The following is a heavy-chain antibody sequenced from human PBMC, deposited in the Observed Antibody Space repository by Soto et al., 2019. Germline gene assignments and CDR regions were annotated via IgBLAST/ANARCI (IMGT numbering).Heavy chain of an antibody. CDR2: IYSIGST. Sequence: SETLSLTCTVSGGSISTGGYYWSWIRQHPGKGLEWIGYIYSIGSTYYNPSLKSRVTISVDTSKNQFSLKLSSVTAADTAVYYCARGHDSSGYFPDYWGLGTRVTVSS. D-gene: IGHD3-22*01. CDR1: GGSISTGGYY. J-gene: IGHJ4*02. CDR3: ARGHDSSGYFPDY. V-gene: IGHV4-31*03.